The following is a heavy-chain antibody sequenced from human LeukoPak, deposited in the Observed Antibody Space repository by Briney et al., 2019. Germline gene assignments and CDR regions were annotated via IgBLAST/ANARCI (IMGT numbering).Heavy chain of an antibody. CDR1: GFTFSSYG. J-gene: IGHJ4*02. V-gene: IGHV3-30*02. Sequence: PGGSLRLSCGASGFTFSSYGMHWVRQAPCKGLEWVAFIRYDGSNKCYADSVKGRFTISRDNSKNTLYLQMNSLRAEDTAVYYCAKATQLWLLVYWGQGTLVTVSS. CDR3: AKATQLWLLVY. CDR2: IRYDGSNK. D-gene: IGHD5-18*01.